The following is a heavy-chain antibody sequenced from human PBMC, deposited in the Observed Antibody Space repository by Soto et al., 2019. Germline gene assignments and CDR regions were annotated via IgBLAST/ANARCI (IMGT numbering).Heavy chain of an antibody. CDR1: GFTFSDYY. V-gene: IGHV3-11*01. D-gene: IGHD3-3*01. J-gene: IGHJ4*02. CDR2: ISGSGATI. Sequence: GGSLRLSCAASGFTFSDYYMGWIRQAPGKGLEWVSYISGSGATIYYADSVKSRFTISRDNAIRSLFLQMNGLRAEDTAVYYCARGGLSFLEWSKRTPFDHWGQGTLVTVSS. CDR3: ARGGLSFLEWSKRTPFDH.